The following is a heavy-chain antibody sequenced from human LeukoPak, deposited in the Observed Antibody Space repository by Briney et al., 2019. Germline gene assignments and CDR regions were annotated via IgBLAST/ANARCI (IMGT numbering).Heavy chain of an antibody. CDR1: GYTFTSYG. V-gene: IGHV1-18*01. CDR2: ISAYNGNT. Sequence: ASVKVSCKASGYTFTSYGISWVRQAPGQGLEWMGWISAYNGNTNYAQKLHGRVTMTTDTSTTTAYMELRSLRSDDTAVYYCARDPSLIRSGWYFDYWGQGTLVTVSS. J-gene: IGHJ4*02. D-gene: IGHD6-19*01. CDR3: ARDPSLIRSGWYFDY.